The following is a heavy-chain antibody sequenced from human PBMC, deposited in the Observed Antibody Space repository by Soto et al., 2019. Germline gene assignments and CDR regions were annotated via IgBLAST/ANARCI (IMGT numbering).Heavy chain of an antibody. CDR2: IYYSGST. CDR3: ASPWAYGSGNSNDY. J-gene: IGHJ4*02. V-gene: IGHV4-39*01. D-gene: IGHD3-10*01. CDR1: GGSISSSSYY. Sequence: PSETLSLTCTVSGGSISSSSYYWGWIRQPPGKGLEWIGSIYYSGSTYYNPSLRSRVTISVDTSKNQFSLKLSSVTAADTAVYYCASPWAYGSGNSNDYWGQGTLVTVSS.